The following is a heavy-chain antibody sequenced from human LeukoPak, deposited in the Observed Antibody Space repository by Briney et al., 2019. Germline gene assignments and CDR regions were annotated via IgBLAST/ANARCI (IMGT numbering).Heavy chain of an antibody. V-gene: IGHV1-8*01. D-gene: IGHD6-25*01. J-gene: IGHJ4*02. CDR3: ARGVTAGVDF. CDR1: GYTFTTYD. CDR2: MSPNSGNT. Sequence: ASVKLSCKASGYTFTTYDINWVRQATGQGLEWMGWMSPNSGNTGYAQKFQGRVTMTRDTSINTAYMELSSLTSEDTAVYFCARGVTAGVDFWRQGTLVTVSS.